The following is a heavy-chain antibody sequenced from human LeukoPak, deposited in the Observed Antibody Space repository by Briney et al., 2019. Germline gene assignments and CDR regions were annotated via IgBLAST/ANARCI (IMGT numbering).Heavy chain of an antibody. CDR1: GFTFDDYA. J-gene: IGHJ4*02. Sequence: PGGSLGLSCAASGFTFDDYAMHWVRQAPGKGLEWVSLISGDGGSTYYADSVKGRFTISRDNSKNSLYLQMNSLRTEDTALYYCATKRGQWLEYYFDYWGQGTLVTVSS. D-gene: IGHD6-19*01. CDR2: ISGDGGST. V-gene: IGHV3-43*02. CDR3: ATKRGQWLEYYFDY.